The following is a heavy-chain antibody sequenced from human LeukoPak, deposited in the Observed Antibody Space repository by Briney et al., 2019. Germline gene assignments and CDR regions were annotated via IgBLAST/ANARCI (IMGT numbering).Heavy chain of an antibody. J-gene: IGHJ3*02. V-gene: IGHV1-69*05. Sequence: SVKVSCKASGGAFSSYATSWVRQAPEQGLERMGGIIPIFGTPNYAQMFQGRVTITTDEFTSTAYIEISSLRSEYTAVYYCASEPGYCRSTSCYTIWGQGTMVTVSS. D-gene: IGHD2-2*02. CDR2: IIPIFGTP. CDR3: ASEPGYCRSTSCYTI. CDR1: GGAFSSYA.